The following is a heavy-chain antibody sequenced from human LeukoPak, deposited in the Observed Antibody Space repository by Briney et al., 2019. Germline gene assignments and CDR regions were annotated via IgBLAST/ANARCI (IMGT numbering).Heavy chain of an antibody. CDR1: GFTFSDYY. CDR2: ISGSGGST. V-gene: IGHV3-11*01. D-gene: IGHD2-2*01. J-gene: IGHJ4*02. Sequence: AGGSLRLSCAASGFTFSDYYMSWIRQAPGKGLEWVSAISGSGGSTYYADSVEGRFTISRDNAKNSLYLQMNSLRAEDTAVYYCAREGYCSSTSCYVYYWGQGTLVTVSS. CDR3: AREGYCSSTSCYVYY.